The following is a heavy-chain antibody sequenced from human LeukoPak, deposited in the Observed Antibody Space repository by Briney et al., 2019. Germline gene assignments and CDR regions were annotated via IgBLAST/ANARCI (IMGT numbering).Heavy chain of an antibody. CDR1: GFTFSSYG. J-gene: IGHJ4*02. D-gene: IGHD3-22*01. CDR2: ISYDGSNK. V-gene: IGHV3-30*18. Sequence: GRSLRLSCAASGFTFSSYGMHWVRQAPGKGLEWMAVISYDGSNKYYADSVKGRFTISRDNSKNTLYLQMNSLRAEDTAVYYCAKESPSNHYDSSGLDYWGQGTLVTVSS. CDR3: AKESPSNHYDSSGLDY.